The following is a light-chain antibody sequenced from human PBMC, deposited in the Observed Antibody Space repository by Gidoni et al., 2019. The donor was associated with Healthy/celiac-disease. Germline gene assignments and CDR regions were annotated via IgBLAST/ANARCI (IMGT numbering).Light chain of an antibody. CDR2: EDN. V-gene: IGLV6-57*01. CDR1: SGSIASNY. CDR3: QSYDSKVV. Sequence: FMLTQPPSVSESPGQTVTISCTRISGSIASNYVQWYQQRPGSSPTTVIYEDNQRPSGVPDRFSGSIDSSSNSASLTISGLKTEDEADYYCQSYDSKVVFGGGTKLTVL. J-gene: IGLJ2*01.